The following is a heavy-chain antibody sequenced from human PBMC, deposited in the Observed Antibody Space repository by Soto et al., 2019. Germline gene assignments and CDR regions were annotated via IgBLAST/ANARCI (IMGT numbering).Heavy chain of an antibody. CDR2: ISAYNGNT. J-gene: IGHJ3*02. D-gene: IGHD3-10*01. CDR1: GYTFTSYG. CDR3: ARDRPGYYYGSGNAFDI. Sequence: ASVKVSCKASGYTFTSYGISWVRQAPGQGLEWMGWISAYNGNTNYAQKLQGRVTMTTDTSTSTAYMELRSLRSDDPAVYYCARDRPGYYYGSGNAFDIWGQGTMVTVSS. V-gene: IGHV1-18*01.